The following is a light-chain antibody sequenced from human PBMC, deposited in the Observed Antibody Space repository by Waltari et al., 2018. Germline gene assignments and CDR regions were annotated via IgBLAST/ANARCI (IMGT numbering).Light chain of an antibody. J-gene: IGKJ1*01. Sequence: DIQMTQSPSSLSASVGDRVTINCRASQSISTYLNWYQQKQGKAPKLLIFAASSLQSGVPSRFSGSGSGTDFTLTIRSLQPEDFATYYCQQTYNSPPWTFGQGTKVEIK. CDR2: AAS. V-gene: IGKV1-39*01. CDR3: QQTYNSPPWT. CDR1: QSISTY.